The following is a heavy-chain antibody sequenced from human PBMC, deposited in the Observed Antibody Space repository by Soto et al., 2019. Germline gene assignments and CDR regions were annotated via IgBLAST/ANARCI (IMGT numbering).Heavy chain of an antibody. V-gene: IGHV1-69*13. D-gene: IGHD2-2*01. CDR1: GGTFSSYA. CDR3: ARVRGIITSCYHYYHYVMDV. J-gene: IGHJ6*02. CDR2: IIPIFGTA. Sequence: ASVKVSCKASGGTFSSYAISWVRQAPGQGLEWMGGIIPIFGTANYAQKFQGRVTITADESTSAAYMELSSLRSEDTAVYYCARVRGIITSCYHYYHYVMDVWGQGTTVTVSS.